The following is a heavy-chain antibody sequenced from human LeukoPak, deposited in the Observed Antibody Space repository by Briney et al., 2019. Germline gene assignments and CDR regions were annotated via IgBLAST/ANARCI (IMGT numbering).Heavy chain of an antibody. CDR1: GFTFDDYG. CDR2: INWNGGNT. Sequence: GGSLRLSCAASGFTFDDYGMSWVRQAPGKGLEWVAGINWNGGNTGYSDPVKGRFTISRDNFKNTLYLQMNSLRADDTAVYYCARNGPLWFGELSEYGGQGTLVTVSS. V-gene: IGHV3-20*04. D-gene: IGHD3-10*01. CDR3: ARNGPLWFGELSEY. J-gene: IGHJ4*02.